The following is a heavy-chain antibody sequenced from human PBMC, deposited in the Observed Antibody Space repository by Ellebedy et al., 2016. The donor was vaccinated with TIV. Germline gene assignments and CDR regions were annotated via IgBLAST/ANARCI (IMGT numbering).Heavy chain of an antibody. Sequence: AASVKVSCKASGGTFSSYAISWVRQAPGQGLEWMGGIIPIFGTANYAQKFQGRVTITADESTSTAYMELSSLRSEDTAVYYCARGGGELLPESYFDYWGQGTLVTVSS. CDR2: IIPIFGTA. CDR1: GGTFSSYA. CDR3: ARGGGELLPESYFDY. J-gene: IGHJ4*02. D-gene: IGHD1-26*01. V-gene: IGHV1-69*13.